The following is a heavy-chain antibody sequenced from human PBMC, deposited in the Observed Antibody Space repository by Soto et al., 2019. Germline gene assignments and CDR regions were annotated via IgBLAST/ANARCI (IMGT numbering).Heavy chain of an antibody. CDR1: GYNFNDYW. J-gene: IGHJ4*02. CDR3: ARHGSEGSVQHFFDQ. D-gene: IGHD1-26*01. CDR2: IYPGDSDT. Sequence: GESLKISSNDSGYNFNDYWISWVRQMPGEGLEWMAIIYPGDSDTRYSPSLQGQVTISADKSINTAYLQWGSLKASDTAMYYCARHGSEGSVQHFFDQWGQGTLVTVSS. V-gene: IGHV5-51*01.